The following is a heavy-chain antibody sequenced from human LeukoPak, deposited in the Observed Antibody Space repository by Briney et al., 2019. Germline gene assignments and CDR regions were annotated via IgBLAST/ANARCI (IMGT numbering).Heavy chain of an antibody. D-gene: IGHD3-10*01. J-gene: IGHJ4*02. Sequence: PGGSLRLSCAASGFTFSSYGMTWVRQAPGKGLEWVAFIRYDGSNKYYTDSVKGRFTISRDNSKNTLYLQMNSLRAEDTAVYYCAAGAFFDYWGQGTLVTVSS. V-gene: IGHV3-30*02. CDR2: IRYDGSNK. CDR3: AAGAFFDY. CDR1: GFTFSSYG.